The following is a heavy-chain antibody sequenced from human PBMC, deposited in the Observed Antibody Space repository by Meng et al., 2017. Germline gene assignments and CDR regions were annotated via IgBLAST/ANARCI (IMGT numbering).Heavy chain of an antibody. V-gene: IGHV4-34*01. Sequence: QVRLQQGGAGLLKPSETLALPCSVYGGAFSGYYWRWIRQPPGKGLEWIGEINHSGSTNYNPSLKSRVTISVDTSKNQFSLKLSSVTAADTAVYFCARGVRSKIQQLIPGRPTYVDLWSQGNLVTVSS. J-gene: IGHJ4*02. CDR3: ARGVRSKIQQLIPGRPTYVDL. CDR1: GGAFSGYY. CDR2: INHSGST. D-gene: IGHD6-13*01.